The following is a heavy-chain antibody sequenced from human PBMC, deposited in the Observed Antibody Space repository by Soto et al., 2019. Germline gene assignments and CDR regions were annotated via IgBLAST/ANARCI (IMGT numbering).Heavy chain of an antibody. V-gene: IGHV1-18*01. Sequence: VQSGAEVKKPGASVKVSCKASGDTFISSGISWVRQAPGQGLEWMGWISGYKGDTNYAQKFQGRVTLTTDTPTSTAYMELRSLTPGDTAIYYCARIEYCSGGNCYSAFDTWGQGTLVTVSS. CDR3: ARIEYCSGGNCYSAFDT. CDR2: ISGYKGDT. D-gene: IGHD2-15*01. CDR1: GDTFISSG. J-gene: IGHJ3*02.